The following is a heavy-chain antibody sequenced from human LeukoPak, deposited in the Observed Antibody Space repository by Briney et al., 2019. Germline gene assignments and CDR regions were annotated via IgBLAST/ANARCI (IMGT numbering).Heavy chain of an antibody. Sequence: WAPVKVSCKASGYTFTSYGISWVRQAPGQGLEWTGWISAYNGNTNYAQKLQGRVTMTTDTSTNTAYMELRSMRSDDTAVYYCARVPLSEWELPQPADYWGQGTLVTVSS. CDR3: ARVPLSEWELPQPADY. CDR2: ISAYNGNT. CDR1: GYTFTSYG. D-gene: IGHD1-26*01. J-gene: IGHJ4*02. V-gene: IGHV1-18*01.